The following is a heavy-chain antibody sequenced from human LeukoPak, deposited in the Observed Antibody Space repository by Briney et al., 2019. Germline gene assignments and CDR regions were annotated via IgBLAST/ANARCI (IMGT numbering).Heavy chain of an antibody. CDR1: CGSISSGSYY. V-gene: IGHV4-61*02. J-gene: IGHJ5*02. CDR2: IYTSGST. Sequence: SETLSPTCTVSCGSISSGSYYWSWIRQPAGKGLEWIGRIYTSGSTNYNPSLKSRVTISVDTSKNQFSLKLSSVTAADTAVYYCASNYDFWSGYWGDPWGQGTLVTVSS. CDR3: ASNYDFWSGYWGDP. D-gene: IGHD3-3*01.